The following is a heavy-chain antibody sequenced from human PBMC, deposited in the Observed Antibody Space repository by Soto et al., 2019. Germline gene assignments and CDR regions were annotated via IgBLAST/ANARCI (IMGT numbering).Heavy chain of an antibody. V-gene: IGHV1-18*01. Sequence: QVQLVQSGAEVKKPGASVRVSCKTSGYTFINYGITWVRQAPGQGLEWMGWLSAYNGDTSSSEKLQDRFTMTTDTSTQTVYMDMRSLTSDDTAVYYCARWSAIVGGAEALDVWGQGTMVIVSS. CDR3: ARWSAIVGGAEALDV. D-gene: IGHD1-26*01. J-gene: IGHJ3*01. CDR1: GYTFINYG. CDR2: LSAYNGDT.